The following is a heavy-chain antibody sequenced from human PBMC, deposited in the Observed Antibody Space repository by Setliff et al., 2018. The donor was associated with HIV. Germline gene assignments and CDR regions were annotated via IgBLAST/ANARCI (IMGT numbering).Heavy chain of an antibody. CDR1: GGPSGSSNYH. J-gene: IGHJ3*01. CDR3: ARRIPLRKWMVPGDSFDV. V-gene: IGHV4-39*01. CDR2: VHHSGST. Sequence: SETLSLTCTVSGASISGGPSGSSNYHWGWIRQPPGKWLEWIASVHHSGSTYYNSSLKSRITISLDTSKSLLSLRLRSVTAAGTAVYFCARRIPLRKWMVPGDSFDVWGRGTKVTVSS. D-gene: IGHD3-10*01.